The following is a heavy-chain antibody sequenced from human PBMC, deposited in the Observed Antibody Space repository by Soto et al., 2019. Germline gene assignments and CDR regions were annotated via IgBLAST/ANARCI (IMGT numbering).Heavy chain of an antibody. CDR1: GFTFDDNA. Sequence: SLRLSCAVSGFTFDDNAMHWVRQAPGKGLEWVSGINWKSDIGYADSVRGRFTISRDNAENSLYLQMSSLRAEDTALYYCAISQDRGGRTTFIYWGQGTQVTVSS. D-gene: IGHD3-16*01. CDR3: AISQDRGGRTTFIY. CDR2: INWKSDI. V-gene: IGHV3-9*01. J-gene: IGHJ4*02.